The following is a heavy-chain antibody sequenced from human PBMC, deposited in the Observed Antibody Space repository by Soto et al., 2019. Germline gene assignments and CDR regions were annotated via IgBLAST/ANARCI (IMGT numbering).Heavy chain of an antibody. Sequence: EVQLVESGGGLVQPGGSLRLSCAASGFTFSNYWMHWVRQAPGKGLAWVARIDHDGSTDYAGSVRGRFTVSRDNAENMLYLQMNSLRDDDTARYYCVRDSHGDYWGQGTLVTVSS. CDR2: IDHDGST. V-gene: IGHV3-74*01. CDR3: VRDSHGDY. J-gene: IGHJ4*02. CDR1: GFTFSNYW.